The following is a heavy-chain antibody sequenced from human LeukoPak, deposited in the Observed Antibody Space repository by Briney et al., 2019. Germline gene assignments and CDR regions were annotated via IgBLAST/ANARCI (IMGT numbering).Heavy chain of an antibody. Sequence: GGSLRLSCAASGLTFSSYGMHWVRQAPGKGLEWVAVISYDGSNKYYADSVKGRFTISRDNSKNTLYLQMNSLRAEDTAVYYCAKGRWLQHGSLDYWGQGTLVTVSS. CDR3: AKGRWLQHGSLDY. CDR2: ISYDGSNK. J-gene: IGHJ4*02. D-gene: IGHD5-24*01. V-gene: IGHV3-30*18. CDR1: GLTFSSYG.